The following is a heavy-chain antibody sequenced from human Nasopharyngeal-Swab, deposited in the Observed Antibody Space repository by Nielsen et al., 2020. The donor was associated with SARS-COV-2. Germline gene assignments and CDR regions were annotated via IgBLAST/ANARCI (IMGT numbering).Heavy chain of an antibody. CDR2: INHSGST. D-gene: IGHD1-7*01. V-gene: IGHV4-34*01. CDR1: GGSFSGYY. CDR3: ARAGITYYDY. Sequence: SETLSLTCAVYGGSFSGYYWSWIRQPPGKGLEWIGEINHSGSTNYNPSLKSRVTISVDTSKNQFSLKLSSVTAADMAVYYCARAGITYYDYWGQGTLVTVSS. J-gene: IGHJ4*02.